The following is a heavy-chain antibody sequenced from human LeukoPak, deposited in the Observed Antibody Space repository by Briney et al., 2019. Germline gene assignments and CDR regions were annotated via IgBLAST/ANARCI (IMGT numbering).Heavy chain of an antibody. CDR2: INHSGST. CDR3: ARDRYSGSYPLDY. D-gene: IGHD1-26*01. J-gene: IGHJ4*02. Sequence: SETLSLTCTVSGGSISSYYWSWIRQPPGKGLEWIGEINHSGSTNYNPSLKSRVTISVDTSKNQFSLKLSSVTAADTAVYYCARDRYSGSYPLDYWGQGTLVTVSS. V-gene: IGHV4-34*01. CDR1: GGSISSYY.